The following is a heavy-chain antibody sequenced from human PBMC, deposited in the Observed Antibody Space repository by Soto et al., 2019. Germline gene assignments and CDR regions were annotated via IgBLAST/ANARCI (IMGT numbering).Heavy chain of an antibody. J-gene: IGHJ4*02. D-gene: IGHD3-16*02. CDR2: IHHSGIT. CDR1: GGSVNDGNYY. V-gene: IGHV4-61*01. CDR3: ARGITMGALPSHFTY. Sequence: PSETLSLTCSVSGGSVNDGNYYLNWILHSPAKGLEWIGYIHHSGITNYNPSLKSRVTISVDTSKNELSLKLNSVTAADTAVYYCARGITMGALPSHFTYWPKGTQVPSPQ.